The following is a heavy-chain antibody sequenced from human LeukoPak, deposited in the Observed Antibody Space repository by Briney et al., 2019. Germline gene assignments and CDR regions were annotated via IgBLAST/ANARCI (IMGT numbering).Heavy chain of an antibody. J-gene: IGHJ6*02. CDR3: AKSISRGKQQLVPGGRYYYYYYGMDV. CDR1: GFTFSSYG. CDR2: ISYDGSNK. D-gene: IGHD6-13*01. Sequence: GRSLRLSCAASGFTFSSYGMHWVRQAPGKGLEWVAVISYDGSNKYYADSVKGRFTISRDNSKNTLYLQMNSPRAEDTAVYYCAKSISRGKQQLVPGGRYYYYYYGMDVWGQGTTVTVSS. V-gene: IGHV3-30*18.